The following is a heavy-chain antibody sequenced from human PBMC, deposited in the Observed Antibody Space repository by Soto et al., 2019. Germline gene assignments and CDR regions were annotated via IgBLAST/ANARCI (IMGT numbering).Heavy chain of an antibody. CDR1: GGTFSSYA. CDR2: IIPIFGTA. J-gene: IGHJ4*02. D-gene: IGHD6-19*01. CDR3: ARMAYSSGWYYYFDC. Sequence: GASVKVSCKASGGTFSSYAISWVRQAPGQGLEWMGGIIPIFGTANYAQKFQGRVTITADESTSTAYMELSSLRSEDTAVYYCARMAYSSGWYYYFDCWGQGTLVTVSS. V-gene: IGHV1-69*13.